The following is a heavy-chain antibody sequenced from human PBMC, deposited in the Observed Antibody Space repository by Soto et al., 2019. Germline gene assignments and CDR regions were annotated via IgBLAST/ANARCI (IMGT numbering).Heavy chain of an antibody. CDR1: GGSISSYY. V-gene: IGHV4-59*01. CDR2: IYYSGST. D-gene: IGHD3-10*01. Sequence: ASETLSLTCTVSGGSISSYYWSWIRQPPGKGLEWIGYIYYSGSTNYNPSLKSRVTISVDTSKNQFSLKLSSVTAADTAVYYCASVGTTGWFEIDYWGQGTLVTVSS. CDR3: ASVGTTGWFEIDY. J-gene: IGHJ4*02.